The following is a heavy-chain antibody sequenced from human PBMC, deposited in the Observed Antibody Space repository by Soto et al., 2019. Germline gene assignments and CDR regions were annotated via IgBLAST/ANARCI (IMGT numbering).Heavy chain of an antibody. CDR2: IYYSGST. CDR3: AFRLRGPGRLYFDY. V-gene: IGHV4-31*01. CDR1: GGSISSGGYY. D-gene: IGHD3-16*01. Sequence: QVQLQESGPGLVKPSQTLSLTCTVSGGSISSGGYYWSWIRQHPGKGLEWIGYIYYSGSTYYNPYLKRLFTISVDTSKNQLSLKLSSVTAADTAVYYCAFRLRGPGRLYFDYWGQGTLVTISS. J-gene: IGHJ4*02.